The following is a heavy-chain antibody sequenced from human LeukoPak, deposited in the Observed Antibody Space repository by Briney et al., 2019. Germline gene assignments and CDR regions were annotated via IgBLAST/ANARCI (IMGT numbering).Heavy chain of an antibody. V-gene: IGHV3-64*02. CDR3: ARWDNGMDV. CDR2: IGSDGRRT. CDR1: GFTFSRHG. J-gene: IGHJ6*02. Sequence: GGSLRLPCAASGFTFSRHGMHWVRQAPGKGLEYVSAIGSDGRRTYYADSVKGRFTISRDNSKNTLYLQMGGLRGEDTAVYYCARWDNGMDVWGQGTTVTVSS. D-gene: IGHD1-26*01.